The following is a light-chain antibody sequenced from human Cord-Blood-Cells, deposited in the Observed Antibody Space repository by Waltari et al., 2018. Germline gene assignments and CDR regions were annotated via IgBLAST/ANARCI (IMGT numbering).Light chain of an antibody. CDR3: QQYNNWPYT. V-gene: IGKV3-15*01. CDR1: QSVSSN. CDR2: GAS. Sequence: EIVMAQSPATLSVSPGERATLSCRASQSVSSNLAWYQQKPGQAPRLLSYGASARAPGIPARFSGSGSGTEFTRTIISLQSAEFAVYYCQQYNNWPYTFGQGTKLEIK. J-gene: IGKJ2*01.